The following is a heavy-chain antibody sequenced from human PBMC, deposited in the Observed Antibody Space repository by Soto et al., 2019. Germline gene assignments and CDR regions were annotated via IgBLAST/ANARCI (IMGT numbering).Heavy chain of an antibody. CDR1: GGSFSGYY. D-gene: IGHD6-19*01. CDR3: ARGGRQWLV. Sequence: QVQLQQWGAGLLKPSETLSLTCAVYGGSFSGYYWSWIRQPPGKGLEWIGEINHSGSTNYNPSLKSRVTTSVDTYKHQFSLKLSSVPDADAAVYYCARGGRQWLVWGQGTLVTVSS. CDR2: INHSGST. V-gene: IGHV4-34*01. J-gene: IGHJ4*02.